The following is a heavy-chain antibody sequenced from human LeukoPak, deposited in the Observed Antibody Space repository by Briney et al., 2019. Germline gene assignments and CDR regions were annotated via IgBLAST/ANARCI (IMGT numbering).Heavy chain of an antibody. CDR2: IWYDGSNK. J-gene: IGHJ4*02. D-gene: IGHD2-2*01. CDR3: AGGYQLHLFDY. Sequence: GRSLRLSCAASGFTFSSYGMHWVRQAPGKGLEWVAVIWYDGSNKYYADSVKGRFTISRDNSKNTLCLQMNSLRAEDTAVYYCAGGYQLHLFDYWGQGTLVTVSS. CDR1: GFTFSSYG. V-gene: IGHV3-33*01.